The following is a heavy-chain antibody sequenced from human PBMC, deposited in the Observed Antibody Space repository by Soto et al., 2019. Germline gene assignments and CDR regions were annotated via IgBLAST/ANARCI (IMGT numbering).Heavy chain of an antibody. CDR2: ISYDGSNK. CDR3: AREDGDYVLSPLFDP. CDR1: GFTFSSNA. Sequence: QVQLVESGGGVVQPGRSLRLSCAASGFTFSSNAVHWVRQAPGKGLEWVAVISYDGSNKYYADSVKGRFTISRDNSKNTLYLQMNSLRAEDTAVYYCAREDGDYVLSPLFDPWGQGTLVTVSS. V-gene: IGHV3-30-3*01. J-gene: IGHJ5*02. D-gene: IGHD4-17*01.